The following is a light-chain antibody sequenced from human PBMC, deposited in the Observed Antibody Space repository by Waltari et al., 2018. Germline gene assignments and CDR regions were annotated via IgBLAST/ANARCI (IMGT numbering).Light chain of an antibody. CDR3: QQSYSTPRT. V-gene: IGKV1-39*01. CDR2: AAS. CDR1: QSISSY. J-gene: IGKJ4*01. Sequence: DILMTQSPSSLSASVADRVTISCRASQSISSYLNWYQQKPGKAPKLLIYAASSLQSGVPSRFSGSGSGTDFTLTISSLQPEDFATYYCQQSYSTPRTFGGGTKVEIK.